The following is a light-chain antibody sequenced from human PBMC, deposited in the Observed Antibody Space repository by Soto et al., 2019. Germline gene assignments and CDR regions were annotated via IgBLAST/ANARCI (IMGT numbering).Light chain of an antibody. J-gene: IGKJ4*01. V-gene: IGKV1-33*01. CDR3: QQYDNVPLT. Sequence: IRMTQSPSSISSSTGDRVTRTSLAIQGISSYLSWYQQKPGKSPKFLIYDASKLETGVQSRFSGSGSGTDFTLTITSLQPEDIATYYCQQYDNVPLTFGEGTKVDI. CDR1: QGISSY. CDR2: DAS.